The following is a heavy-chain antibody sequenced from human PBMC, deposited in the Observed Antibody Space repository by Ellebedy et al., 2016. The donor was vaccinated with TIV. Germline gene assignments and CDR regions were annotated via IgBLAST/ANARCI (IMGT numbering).Heavy chain of an antibody. D-gene: IGHD2-15*01. CDR3: ARARGGCSGDGCYSDFDF. J-gene: IGHJ4*02. V-gene: IGHV1-3*01. CDR1: GYSFTTFT. CDR2: INPNNGDT. Sequence: AASAKVSCKASGYSFTTFTIHWVRHAPGQRPEWMVWINPNNGDTKHSQNFQARVPITRDTFASTAYMEQSSLRSEDTAVYHCARARGGCSGDGCYSDFDFWGQGTLVTVSS.